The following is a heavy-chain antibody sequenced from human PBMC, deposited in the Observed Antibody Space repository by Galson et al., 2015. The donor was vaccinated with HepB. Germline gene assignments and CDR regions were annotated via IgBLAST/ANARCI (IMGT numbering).Heavy chain of an antibody. CDR1: GYSFTNYY. J-gene: IGHJ4*02. CDR3: ARGGYDSRLHYFDY. D-gene: IGHD3-22*01. CDR2: IDPSGGST. V-gene: IGHV1-46*01. Sequence: SVKVSCKASGYSFTNYYMYWVRQAPGQGLEWMGIIDPSGGSTNYVQKFQGRVSMTRDTSTTTVYMELSSLRSEDTAVYYCARGGYDSRLHYFDYWGQGTLVTVSS.